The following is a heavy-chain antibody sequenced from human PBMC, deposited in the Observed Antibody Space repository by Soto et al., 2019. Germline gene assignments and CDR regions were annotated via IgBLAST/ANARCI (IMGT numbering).Heavy chain of an antibody. V-gene: IGHV3-21*01. J-gene: IGHJ3*02. CDR3: ARFQTGTDAFDI. CDR2: ISSSSSYI. CDR1: GFTFSSYS. D-gene: IGHD1-1*01. Sequence: GGSLRLSCAASGFTFSSYSMSWVRQAPGKGLEWISSISSSSSYIYYADSVKGRFTISRDNAKNSLYLQMNSLRAEDTAVYYCARFQTGTDAFDIWGQGTMVTVSS.